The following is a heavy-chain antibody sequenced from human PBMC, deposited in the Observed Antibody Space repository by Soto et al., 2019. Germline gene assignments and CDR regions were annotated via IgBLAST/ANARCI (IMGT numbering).Heavy chain of an antibody. D-gene: IGHD3-22*01. V-gene: IGHV2-5*01. CDR1: GFSLSTRALG. CDR3: AHIPTYDSLAHYYTLDLAFDP. J-gene: IGHJ5*02. Sequence: VSDPTLVNPTQTLTLTCTFSGFSLSTRALGVGWIRQPPGKALECPALIYWNDDKRYSPSLQSRLTITKDTSKNHVVLTLTNMEPVDTATYYCAHIPTYDSLAHYYTLDLAFDPCGQGSLVTVSS. CDR2: IYWNDDK.